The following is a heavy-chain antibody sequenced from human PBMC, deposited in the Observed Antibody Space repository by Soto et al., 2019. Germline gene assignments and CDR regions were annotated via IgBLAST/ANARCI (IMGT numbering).Heavy chain of an antibody. CDR3: TKGATSPFDS. Sequence: GESLNISCKAYGYSCTKYWISCVRRMPGKGLEYMGLIYHSDSDVIYSPSFEGRVTISADNSINTAYLHLLNLKASDTAIYYCTKGATSPFDSWGQGTRVTVSS. D-gene: IGHD3-16*01. CDR2: IYHSDSDV. J-gene: IGHJ4*02. CDR1: GYSCTKYW. V-gene: IGHV5-51*01.